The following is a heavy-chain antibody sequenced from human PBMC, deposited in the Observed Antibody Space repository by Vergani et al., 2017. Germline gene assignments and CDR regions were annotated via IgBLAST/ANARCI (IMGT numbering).Heavy chain of an antibody. J-gene: IGHJ6*03. D-gene: IGHD2/OR15-2a*01. Sequence: EVQLVESGGGLVQPGGSLRLSCTASGFTFSNYWMQWVRQAPGKGLMWVSRINSDGDSTSYADSVKGRFTISRDNAKNTLYLQMDSLRAEDTAVYYCAKDLGGCNSISCSYYMDVWGKGTTVTV. CDR3: AKDLGGCNSISCSYYMDV. CDR2: INSDGDST. CDR1: GFTFSNYW. V-gene: IGHV3-74*01.